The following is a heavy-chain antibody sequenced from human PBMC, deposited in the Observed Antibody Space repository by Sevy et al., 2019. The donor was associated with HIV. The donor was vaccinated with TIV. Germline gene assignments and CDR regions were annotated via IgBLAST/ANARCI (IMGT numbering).Heavy chain of an antibody. CDR2: IYWDEDK. V-gene: IGHV2-5*02. J-gene: IGHJ6*02. CDR3: VHSRMRGNGMDV. CDR1: GFSLSTAGVG. Sequence: SGPTLVNPTQTLTLTCTFSGFSLSTAGVGVGWIRQPPGKALECLARIYWDEDKRYRTSLRSRLTINKDTSKNQVVLTMTNMXPGDTATYYCVHSRMRGNGMDVWGQGTTVTVSS.